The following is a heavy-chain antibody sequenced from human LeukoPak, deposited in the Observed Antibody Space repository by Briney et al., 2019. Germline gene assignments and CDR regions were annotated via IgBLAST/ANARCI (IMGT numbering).Heavy chain of an antibody. CDR2: MSPNSGNT. CDR3: ARGGDNYCSSTSCSFDY. Sequence: GASVKVSCKASGYTFTSYDINWVRQATGQGLEWMGWMSPNSGNTGYAQKFQGRVTMTRNTSISTAYMELSGLRSEDTAVYYCARGGDNYCSSTSCSFDYWGQGTLVTVSS. V-gene: IGHV1-8*01. J-gene: IGHJ4*02. CDR1: GYTFTSYD. D-gene: IGHD2-2*01.